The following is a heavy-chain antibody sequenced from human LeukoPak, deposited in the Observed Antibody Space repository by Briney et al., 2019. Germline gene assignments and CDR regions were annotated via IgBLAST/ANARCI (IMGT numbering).Heavy chain of an antibody. D-gene: IGHD6-19*01. CDR2: ISGYNGNT. J-gene: IGHJ4*02. Sequence: ASVKVSCKASGYTFTSYGISWVRQAPGQGLEWMGWISGYNGNTNHAQKLQGRVTMTTDTSTSTAYMEVRSLRSGDTAVYYCARDEVAVAGKRVDYWGQGTLVTVSS. CDR1: GYTFTSYG. CDR3: ARDEVAVAGKRVDY. V-gene: IGHV1-18*01.